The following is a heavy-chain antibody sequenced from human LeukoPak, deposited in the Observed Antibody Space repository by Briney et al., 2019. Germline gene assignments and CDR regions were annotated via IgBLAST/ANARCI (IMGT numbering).Heavy chain of an antibody. J-gene: IGHJ5*02. CDR2: ISWNSGSI. CDR1: GFTFDDYA. Sequence: PGRSLRLSCAASGFTFDDYAMHWVRQAPGKGLEWVSGISWNSGSIGYADSVKGRFTISRDNAKNSLYLQMNSLRAEDTALYYCAKDQYYDILTGPFDPWGQGTLVTVSS. D-gene: IGHD3-9*01. V-gene: IGHV3-9*01. CDR3: AKDQYYDILTGPFDP.